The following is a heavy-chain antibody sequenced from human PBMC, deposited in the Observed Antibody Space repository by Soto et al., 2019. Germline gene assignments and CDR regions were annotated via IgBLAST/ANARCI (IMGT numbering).Heavy chain of an antibody. J-gene: IGHJ4*02. CDR2: IYYSGST. Sequence: SSETLSLTCTVSGGSISSYYWSWIRQPPGKGLEWIGYIYYSGSTKYNPSLKSRVTISVDTSKNQFSLNLSSVTAADTAVYYCARRYSSGFDYWGQGTLVTVSS. CDR3: ARRYSSGFDY. V-gene: IGHV4-59*08. D-gene: IGHD6-19*01. CDR1: GGSISSYY.